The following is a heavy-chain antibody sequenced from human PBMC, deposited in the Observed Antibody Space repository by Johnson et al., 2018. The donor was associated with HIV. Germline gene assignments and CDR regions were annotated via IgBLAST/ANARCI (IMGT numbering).Heavy chain of an antibody. D-gene: IGHD6-6*01. CDR3: AKVLYSSSSHAFDI. CDR2: ISYDGNNK. V-gene: IGHV3-30-3*01. J-gene: IGHJ3*02. CDR1: AFTFSSYA. Sequence: QVQLVESGGGVVQPGRSLRLSCAASAFTFSSYAIHWVRQAPGKGLEWVALISYDGNNKYYADSVKGRFTISRDNSKNTLYLQMNSLRAEDTAVYYCAKVLYSSSSHAFDIWGQGTMVTVSS.